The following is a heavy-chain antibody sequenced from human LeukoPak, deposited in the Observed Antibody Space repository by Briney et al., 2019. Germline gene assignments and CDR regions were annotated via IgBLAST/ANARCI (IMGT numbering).Heavy chain of an antibody. Sequence: KPSETLSLTCAVYGGSFSGYYWSWIRQPPGKGLEWIGEINHSGSTNYNPSLKSRVTISVDTSKNQFSLKLSPVTAADTAVYYCARGDDYGGDAFDIWGQGTMVTVSS. CDR3: ARGDDYGGDAFDI. J-gene: IGHJ3*02. CDR1: GGSFSGYY. CDR2: INHSGST. D-gene: IGHD4-23*01. V-gene: IGHV4-34*01.